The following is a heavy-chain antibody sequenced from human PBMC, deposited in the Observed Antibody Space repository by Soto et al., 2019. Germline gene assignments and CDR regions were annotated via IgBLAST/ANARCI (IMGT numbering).Heavy chain of an antibody. V-gene: IGHV4-39*07. CDR1: GGSISSGDYY. D-gene: IGHD4-17*01. Sequence: SEKLSLTCTVSGGSISSGDYYWSWIRQPPGKGLEWIGEINHSGRTNYNPSLKSRVTISVDTSKNQFSLKLNSVTAADTAVYYCARAFDYGGNSQDGMDVWSQGTTVTVSS. J-gene: IGHJ6*02. CDR3: ARAFDYGGNSQDGMDV. CDR2: INHSGRT.